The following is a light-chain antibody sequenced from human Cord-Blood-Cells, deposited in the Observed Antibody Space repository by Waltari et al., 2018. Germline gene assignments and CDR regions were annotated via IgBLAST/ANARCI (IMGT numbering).Light chain of an antibody. CDR2: AAS. Sequence: AIRMTQSPSSFSASTGDRVTITCRASQGISSYLAWYQQKPGKAPKLLIYAASTLQSGVPSRFSGSGSGTDFTLTINCLQSEDFATYYCQQYYGYPYTFGQGTKLEIK. CDR1: QGISSY. V-gene: IGKV1-8*01. CDR3: QQYYGYPYT. J-gene: IGKJ2*01.